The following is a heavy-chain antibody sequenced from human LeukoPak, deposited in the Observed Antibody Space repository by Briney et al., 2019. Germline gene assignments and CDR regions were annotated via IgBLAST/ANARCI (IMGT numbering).Heavy chain of an antibody. D-gene: IGHD6-19*01. J-gene: IGHJ4*02. V-gene: IGHV3-74*01. CDR2: INSDGSST. CDR1: GFTFSSYW. CDR3: ARGQYSSDPASFDY. Sequence: PGGSLRLSCAASGFTFSSYWMHWVRQAPGKGLVCVSRINSDGSSTSYADSVKGRFTISRDNAKNSLYLQMNSLRAEDTAVYYCARGQYSSDPASFDYWGQGTLVTVSS.